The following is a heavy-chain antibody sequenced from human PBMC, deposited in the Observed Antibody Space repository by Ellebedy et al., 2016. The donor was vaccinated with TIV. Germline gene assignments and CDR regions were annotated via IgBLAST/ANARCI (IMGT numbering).Heavy chain of an antibody. V-gene: IGHV4-59*01. J-gene: IGHJ4*02. CDR1: GGSFSGYY. CDR3: ARDTYSGIGY. CDR2: IYYSGST. Sequence: MPSETLSLTCAVYGGSFSGYYWSWIRQPPGKGLEWIGYIYYSGSTNYNPSLKSRVTISVDTSKNQFSLKLSSVTAADTAVYYCARDTYSGIGYWGQGTLVTVSS. D-gene: IGHD6-13*01.